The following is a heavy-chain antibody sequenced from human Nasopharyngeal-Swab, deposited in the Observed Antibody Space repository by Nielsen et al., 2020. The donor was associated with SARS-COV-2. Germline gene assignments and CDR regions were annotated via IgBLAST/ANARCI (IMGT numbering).Heavy chain of an antibody. J-gene: IGHJ4*02. D-gene: IGHD4-23*01. V-gene: IGHV3-23*01. CDR3: AKGATVVTSLDY. Sequence: DSVKGRFTISRDNSKNTLYLQMNSLRAEDTAVYYCAKGATVVTSLDYWGQGTLVTVSS.